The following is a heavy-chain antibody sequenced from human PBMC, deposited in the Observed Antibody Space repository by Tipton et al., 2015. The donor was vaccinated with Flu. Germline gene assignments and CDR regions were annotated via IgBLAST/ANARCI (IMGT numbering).Heavy chain of an antibody. CDR3: ARDLERWLQGEGIFWYFDL. CDR2: IYHSGNT. J-gene: IGHJ2*01. CDR1: GGSISSDGDS. Sequence: TLSPTCVVSGGSISSDGDSWNWIRQPPGKGLEWIGYIYHSGNTYYNPSLTSRVTISIDRSKNQFSLKLSSVTAADTAVYFCARDLERWLQGEGIFWYFDLWRRDTLVTVSS. V-gene: IGHV4-30-2*01. D-gene: IGHD5-24*01.